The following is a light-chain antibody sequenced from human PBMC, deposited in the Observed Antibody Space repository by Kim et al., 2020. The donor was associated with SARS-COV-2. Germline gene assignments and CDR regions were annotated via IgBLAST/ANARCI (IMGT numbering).Light chain of an antibody. J-gene: IGKJ4*01. CDR3: QQYSHWPLT. Sequence: ITQSPATLSVSPGERATLSCRASQSVSSNLAWYQQKPGQAPRLLIYGASTRATGIPGRFSGSGSGTEFTLTISSLQSEDFAVYYCQQYSHWPLTFGGGTKVDIK. V-gene: IGKV3-15*01. CDR1: QSVSSN. CDR2: GAS.